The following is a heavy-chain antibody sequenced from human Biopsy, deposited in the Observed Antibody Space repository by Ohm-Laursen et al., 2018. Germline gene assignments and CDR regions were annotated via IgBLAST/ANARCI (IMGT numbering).Heavy chain of an antibody. J-gene: IGHJ6*02. D-gene: IGHD2/OR15-2a*01. CDR1: GGSISDSTYH. CDR3: ARATNSTGWPYYYFYGMDV. Sequence: GTLSLTWTVSGGSISDSTYHWGWIRQSPGKGLEWIGNIYYSGNTDYSPSLKSRVTISVDTSNNQFSLRLNSVTAADTAVYYCARATNSTGWPYYYFYGMDVWGQGTTVIVSS. CDR2: IYYSGNT. V-gene: IGHV4-39*07.